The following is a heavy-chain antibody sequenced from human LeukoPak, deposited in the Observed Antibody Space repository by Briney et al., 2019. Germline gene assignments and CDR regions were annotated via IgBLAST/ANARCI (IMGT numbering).Heavy chain of an antibody. CDR1: GGSFSGYY. CDR3: ARGSEYYDFWSGYSSPFDY. V-gene: IGHV4-34*01. J-gene: IGHJ4*02. CDR2: INHSGST. Sequence: PSETLSLTCAVYGGSFSGYYWSWIRQPPGKGLEWIGEINHSGSTNYNPSLKSRVTISVDTSKNQFSLKLSSVIAADTAVYYCARGSEYYDFWSGYSSPFDYWGQGTLVTVSS. D-gene: IGHD3-3*01.